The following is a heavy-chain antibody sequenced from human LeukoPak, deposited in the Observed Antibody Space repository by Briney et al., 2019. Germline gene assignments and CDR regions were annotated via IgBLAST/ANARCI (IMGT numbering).Heavy chain of an antibody. CDR3: ARAGGAAAGTRYYYYYYGMDV. J-gene: IGHJ6*02. Sequence: GGSLRLSCAASGFTFSSYAMHWVRQAPGKGLEWVAVISYDGSNKYYADSAKGRFTISRDNSKNTLYLQMNSLRAEDTAVYYCARAGGAAAGTRYYYYYYGMDVWGQGTTVTVSS. V-gene: IGHV3-30-3*01. CDR2: ISYDGSNK. D-gene: IGHD6-13*01. CDR1: GFTFSSYA.